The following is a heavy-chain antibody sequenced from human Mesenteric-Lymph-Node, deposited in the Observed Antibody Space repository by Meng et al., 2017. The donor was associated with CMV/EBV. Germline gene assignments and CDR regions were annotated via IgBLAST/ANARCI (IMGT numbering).Heavy chain of an antibody. CDR2: IAYDGDNK. Sequence: GGSLRLSCAASGFIFDSFALHRVRHISGKGLEWVAAIAYDGDNKYYADSVKGRFTISRDNSNNTLYLQMTGLGAEDTGTYYCVRVDYDIWSGYGYWGQGTLVTVSS. D-gene: IGHD3-3*01. J-gene: IGHJ1*01. CDR1: GFIFDSFA. CDR3: VRVDYDIWSGYGY. V-gene: IGHV3-30-3*01.